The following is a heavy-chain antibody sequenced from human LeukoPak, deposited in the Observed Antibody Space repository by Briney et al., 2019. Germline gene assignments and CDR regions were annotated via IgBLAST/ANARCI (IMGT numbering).Heavy chain of an antibody. V-gene: IGHV4-34*01. D-gene: IGHD4/OR15-4a*01. J-gene: IGHJ6*02. CDR3: ARRKVLGRYYYYYGMDV. Sequence: SETLSLTCAVYGGSFSGYYWSWIRQPPGKGLEWIGEINHSGSTNYNPSLKSRVTISVDTSKNQFPLKLSSVTAADTAVYYCARRKVLGRYYYYYGMDVWGQGTTVTVSS. CDR2: INHSGST. CDR1: GGSFSGYY.